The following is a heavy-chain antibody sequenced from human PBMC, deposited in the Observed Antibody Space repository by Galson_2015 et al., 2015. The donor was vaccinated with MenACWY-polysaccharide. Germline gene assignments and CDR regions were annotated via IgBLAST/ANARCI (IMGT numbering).Heavy chain of an antibody. J-gene: IGHJ4*02. CDR1: RFTFSSYS. D-gene: IGHD4-17*01. CDR2: ISSSSSYI. V-gene: IGHV3-21*01. Sequence: SLRLSCAASRFTFSSYSMNWVRQAPGKGLEWVSSISSSSSYIYYADSVKGRFTISRDNAKNSLYLQMNSLRAEDTAVYYCARDSYGDYAFDYWGQGTLVTVSS. CDR3: ARDSYGDYAFDY.